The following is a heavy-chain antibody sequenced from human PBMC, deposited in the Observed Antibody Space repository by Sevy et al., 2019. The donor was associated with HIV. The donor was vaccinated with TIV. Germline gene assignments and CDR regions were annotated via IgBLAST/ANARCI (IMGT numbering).Heavy chain of an antibody. V-gene: IGHV3-48*03. CDR1: EFTFSSYE. CDR3: ARATGHYYYYYMDV. J-gene: IGHJ6*03. Sequence: GGSLRLSCAASEFTFSSYEMNWVRQAPGKGLEWVSYISSSGSTIYYADSVKGRFTISRDNAKNSLYLQMNSLRAEDTAVYYCARATGHYYYYYMDVWGKGTTVTVSS. CDR2: ISSSGSTI. D-gene: IGHD1-1*01.